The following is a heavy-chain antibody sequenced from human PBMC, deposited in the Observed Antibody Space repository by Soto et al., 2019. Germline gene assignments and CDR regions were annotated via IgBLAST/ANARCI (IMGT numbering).Heavy chain of an antibody. CDR3: ARDKFSYGDNGWFAP. V-gene: IGHV4-31*03. CDR1: GGSITNSGHY. CDR2: IHDSGNA. Sequence: QVQLQESGPGLVKPSQTLSLTCTVSGGSITNSGHYCSWVRQRPGKGLEWVGYIHDSGNADYNPILKSRASISVDSSKNQFSLKLTSVTAADTAKYFCARDKFSYGDNGWFAPWGQGILVTVS. D-gene: IGHD4-17*01. J-gene: IGHJ5*02.